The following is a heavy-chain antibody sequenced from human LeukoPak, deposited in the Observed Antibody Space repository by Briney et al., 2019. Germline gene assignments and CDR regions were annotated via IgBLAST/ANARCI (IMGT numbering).Heavy chain of an antibody. CDR1: GFTFNSHG. J-gene: IGHJ4*02. D-gene: IGHD2-15*01. Sequence: PGGSLRLSCAASGFTFNSHGMHWVRQAPGKGLEWVAVISDGGNNEKYADSVKGRFTVSRDNSRNTLYLQMNSLRGEDTAVYYCAKGCAGGGSCYILDNWGQGTLVTVSA. CDR2: ISDGGNNE. V-gene: IGHV3-30*18. CDR3: AKGCAGGGSCYILDN.